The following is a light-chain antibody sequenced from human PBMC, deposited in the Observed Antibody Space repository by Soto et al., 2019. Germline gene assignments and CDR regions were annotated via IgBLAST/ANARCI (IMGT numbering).Light chain of an antibody. CDR2: EVR. J-gene: IGLJ2*01. V-gene: IGLV2-23*02. Sequence: QSALTQPASVSGSPGQSITISCTGTSSDVGSYDLVSWYQQHPGQAPKLMIYEVRKRPSGLSNRFSGSKSGNTASLTISGLQAEDEADYYCCSYAGTSTLVFGRGTKLTVL. CDR3: CSYAGTSTLV. CDR1: SSDVGSYDL.